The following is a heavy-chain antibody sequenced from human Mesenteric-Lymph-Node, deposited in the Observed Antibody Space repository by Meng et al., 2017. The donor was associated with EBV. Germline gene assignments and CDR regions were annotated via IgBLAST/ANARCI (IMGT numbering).Heavy chain of an antibody. CDR2: VHSTGST. Sequence: QVRLRTPGPGLVKPSETLSLTCSVSVYSFNSATYYGSWIRKPPGKGLEWIASVHSTGSTNYNPSLMSRVTISLDTSKSQFSLTLTYVTAADTAVYYCASQGYYDSGAWGDYFDYWGQGSLVTVSS. V-gene: IGHV4-61*01. D-gene: IGHD3-22*01. CDR1: VYSFNSATYY. CDR3: ASQGYYDSGAWGDYFDY. J-gene: IGHJ4*02.